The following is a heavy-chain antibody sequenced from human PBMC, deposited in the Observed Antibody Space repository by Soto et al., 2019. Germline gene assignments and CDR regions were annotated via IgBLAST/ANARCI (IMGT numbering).Heavy chain of an antibody. J-gene: IGHJ4*02. Sequence: LSLTCTVSGASISSGGYYWSWIRQHPGKGLEWIANIYYSGSTYYNPSLKSRVTISIDTPKNQFSLKLSSVTAADTAVYYCAKAQAWELLFDFWGQGTLVTVSS. CDR2: IYYSGST. CDR3: AKAQAWELLFDF. V-gene: IGHV4-31*03. D-gene: IGHD1-26*01. CDR1: GASISSGGYY.